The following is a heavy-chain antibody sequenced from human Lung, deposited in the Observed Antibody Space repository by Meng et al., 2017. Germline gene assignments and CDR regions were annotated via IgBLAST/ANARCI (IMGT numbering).Heavy chain of an antibody. CDR3: GRSDGYIRD. CDR1: GFTFSTYW. CDR2: INTDGSST. V-gene: IGHV3-74*01. J-gene: IGHJ4*02. D-gene: IGHD5-24*01. Sequence: EVQLVESGGGLVQPGGSLRLSCAASGFTFSTYWMHWARQAPGKGLVWVSHINTDGSSTNYADSVKGRFTISRDNAKNTLYLQMNSLRAEDTAVYYCGRSDGYIRDWGQGTLVTVPS.